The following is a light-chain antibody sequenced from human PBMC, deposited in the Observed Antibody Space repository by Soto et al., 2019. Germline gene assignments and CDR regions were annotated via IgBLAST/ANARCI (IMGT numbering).Light chain of an antibody. V-gene: IGKV3-20*01. J-gene: IGKJ1*01. CDR2: GAS. Sequence: EIVLTQSPVTLSLSPGERATLSCRASQSVSSSYLAWYQQNRGQAPRLLIYGASSRAPGIPDRFGGSGSGTDFTLTISRLEPEDFAVYYCQQYGSSRWTFGQGTKVEIK. CDR3: QQYGSSRWT. CDR1: QSVSSSY.